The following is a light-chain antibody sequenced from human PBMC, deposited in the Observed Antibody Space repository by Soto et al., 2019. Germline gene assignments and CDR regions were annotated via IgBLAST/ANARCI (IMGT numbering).Light chain of an antibody. CDR2: GAT. Sequence: EIVLTQSPGTLSVSPGERATLSCRASQSVTNEYLAWYQQRPGQAPRLLIYGATRSASGFPDRFTGSGSGTDFTLTIIRLEPEDSAVYYCHQYIGAPWAFGQGTRVEIK. CDR1: QSVTNEY. CDR3: HQYIGAPWA. V-gene: IGKV3-20*01. J-gene: IGKJ1*01.